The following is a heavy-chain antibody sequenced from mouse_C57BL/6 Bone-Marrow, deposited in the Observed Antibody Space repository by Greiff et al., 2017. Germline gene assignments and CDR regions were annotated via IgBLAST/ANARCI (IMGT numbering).Heavy chain of an antibody. CDR2: ISDGGSYT. D-gene: IGHD2-2*01. CDR3: ARDGLEYYAMDY. Sequence: EVKVVESGGGLVKPGGSPKLSCAASGFTFSSYAMSWVRQTPEKRLEWVATISDGGSYTYYPDNVKGRFTISRDNAKNNLYLQMSHLKSEDTAMYYCARDGLEYYAMDYWGQGTSVTVSS. V-gene: IGHV5-4*01. CDR1: GFTFSSYA. J-gene: IGHJ4*01.